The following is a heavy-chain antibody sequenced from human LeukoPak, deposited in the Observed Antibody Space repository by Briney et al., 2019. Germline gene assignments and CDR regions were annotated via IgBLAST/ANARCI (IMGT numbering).Heavy chain of an antibody. CDR3: AKARIAAAGTGAFDV. D-gene: IGHD6-13*01. V-gene: IGHV3-23*01. CDR1: GFTFSSYA. Sequence: PGGSLRLSCAAPGFTFSSYAMTWVRQAPGKGLEWVSAFSATDGSAQYAESVKGRFTISRDNSKNRLYLQMNSLRAEDTAVYYCAKARIAAAGTGAFDVWGQGTMVTVSS. CDR2: FSATDGSA. J-gene: IGHJ3*01.